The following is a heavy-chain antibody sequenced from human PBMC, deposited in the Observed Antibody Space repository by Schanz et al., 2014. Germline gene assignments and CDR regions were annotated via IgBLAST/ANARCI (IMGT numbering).Heavy chain of an antibody. CDR2: ISAQTGDT. V-gene: IGHV1-18*01. J-gene: IGHJ4*02. CDR3: ARDFSAYVGNYFDY. CDR1: GGTFSSDT. Sequence: QVHLVQSGAEVKKPGSSVKVSCKASGGTFSSDTFSWVRQATGQGLEWIGWISAQTGDTRYAQKMQGRVTMTTDTSTSTSYMELTSLRFDDTAVYYCARDFSAYVGNYFDYWGQGTLVTVSS. D-gene: IGHD5-12*01.